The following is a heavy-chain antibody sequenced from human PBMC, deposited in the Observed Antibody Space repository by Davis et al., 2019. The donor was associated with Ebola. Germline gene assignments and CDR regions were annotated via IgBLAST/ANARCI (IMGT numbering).Heavy chain of an antibody. D-gene: IGHD6-13*01. J-gene: IGHJ4*02. CDR1: GFTFSSYW. CDR2: ISSSSSTI. Sequence: PGGSLRLSCAASGFTFSSYWMSWVRQAPGKGLEWVSYISSSSSTIYYADSVKGRFTISRDNSKNTLYLQMNSLRAEDTAVYYCAKALSIAAAGGYWGQGTLVTVSS. CDR3: AKALSIAAAGGY. V-gene: IGHV3-48*01.